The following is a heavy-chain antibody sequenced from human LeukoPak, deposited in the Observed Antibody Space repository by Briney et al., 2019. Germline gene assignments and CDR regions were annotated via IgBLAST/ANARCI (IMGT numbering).Heavy chain of an antibody. J-gene: IGHJ5*02. CDR3: ARARTGFDL. CDR2: INHSGST. Sequence: IPSETLSLTCAVYGGSFSGYYWSWIRQPPGKGLEWIGEINHSGSTNYNPSLKSRVTISVDTSKNQFSLKLSSVTAADSAVYYCARARTGFDLWGQGALVTVSS. D-gene: IGHD1-1*01. V-gene: IGHV4-34*01. CDR1: GGSFSGYY.